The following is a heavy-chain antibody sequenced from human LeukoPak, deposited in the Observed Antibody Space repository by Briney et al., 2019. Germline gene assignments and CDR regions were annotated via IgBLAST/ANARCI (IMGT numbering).Heavy chain of an antibody. D-gene: IGHD5-18*01. CDR3: ASSRGYSYGPFGY. J-gene: IGHJ4*02. Sequence: PSETLSLTCAVYGGSFSGYYWSWIRQPPGKGLEWIGEINHSGSTNYNPSLKSRVTISVDTSKNQFSLKLSSVTAADTAVYYCASSRGYSYGPFGYWGQGTLVTVSS. CDR2: INHSGST. CDR1: GGSFSGYY. V-gene: IGHV4-34*01.